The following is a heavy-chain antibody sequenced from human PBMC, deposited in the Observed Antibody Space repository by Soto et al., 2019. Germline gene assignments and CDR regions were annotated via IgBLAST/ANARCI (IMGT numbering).Heavy chain of an antibody. Sequence: QAHLVESGGRVVQPGRSLRLSCAASGFNFSKFGMYWVRQAPGKGLEWVAVIWYDGSQIYYADSVKGRFTISRDNSNNTLYLQMSSLRAEDTAVYYCAKEVWGLYTFGRPLDNWGHGTLVTVSS. CDR1: GFNFSKFG. J-gene: IGHJ4*01. CDR2: IWYDGSQI. CDR3: AKEVWGLYTFGRPLDN. D-gene: IGHD3-16*01. V-gene: IGHV3-33*07.